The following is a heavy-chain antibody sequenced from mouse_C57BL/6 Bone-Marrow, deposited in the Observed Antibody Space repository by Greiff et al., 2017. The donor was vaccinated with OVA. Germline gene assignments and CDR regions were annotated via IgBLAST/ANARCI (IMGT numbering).Heavy chain of an antibody. Sequence: QVQLKESGAELVKPGASVKLSCKASGYTFTEYTIHWVKQRSGQGLEWIGWFYPGSGSIKYNEKFKDKATLTADKSSSTVYMELSRLTSEDSAVYFCARHESYYDYDGYYFDYWGQGTTLTVSS. J-gene: IGHJ2*01. CDR1: GYTFTEYT. CDR2: FYPGSGSI. CDR3: ARHESYYDYDGYYFDY. D-gene: IGHD2-4*01. V-gene: IGHV1-62-2*01.